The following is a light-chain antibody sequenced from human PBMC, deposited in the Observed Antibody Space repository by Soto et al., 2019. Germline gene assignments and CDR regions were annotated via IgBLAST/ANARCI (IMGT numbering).Light chain of an antibody. V-gene: IGKV3-11*01. CDR1: QNVANS. J-gene: IGKJ4*01. CDR3: QQYGSSPPVT. CDR2: DAS. Sequence: IVLTQSPTTLSLSPGERATLSCRSSQNVANSLAWYQEKPGQAPRLLIYDASNRATGIPPRFSGSGSGTDFTLTISRLEPEDFAVYYCQQYGSSPPVTFGGGTKVDI.